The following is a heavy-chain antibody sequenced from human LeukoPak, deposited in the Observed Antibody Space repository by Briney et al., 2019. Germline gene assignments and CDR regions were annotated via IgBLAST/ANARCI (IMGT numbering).Heavy chain of an antibody. D-gene: IGHD6-19*01. CDR1: GFTFSSYA. CDR3: TKEPPPYSSDWYANFDY. CDR2: ISGSGGST. V-gene: IGHV3-23*01. J-gene: IGHJ4*02. Sequence: PGGSLRLSCAASGFTFSSYAMSRVRQAPGKGLEWVSAISGSGGSTYYADSVKGRFTISRDNSKNTLYLQMNSLRAEDTAVYYCTKEPPPYSSDWYANFDYWGQGTLVTVSS.